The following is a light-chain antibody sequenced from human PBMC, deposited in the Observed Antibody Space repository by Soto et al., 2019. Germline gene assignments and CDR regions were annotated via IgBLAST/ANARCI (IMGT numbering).Light chain of an antibody. CDR1: QSVGTF. CDR2: DAS. Sequence: EIVLTQSPATLSLSPGERATLSCRASQSVGTFLAWYQQRPGQAPRLLIYDASITATGIPARFSGSGSGTEFTLTISSLEPEDFAVYYCQQRSSWFTFGQGTELEIK. J-gene: IGKJ2*01. V-gene: IGKV3-11*01. CDR3: QQRSSWFT.